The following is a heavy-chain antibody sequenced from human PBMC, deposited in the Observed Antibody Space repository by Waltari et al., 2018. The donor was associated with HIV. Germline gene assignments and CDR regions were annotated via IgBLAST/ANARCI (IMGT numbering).Heavy chain of an antibody. CDR3: AKEKTLIAAAGTSTLPDY. CDR2: ISYDGSNK. CDR1: GFTFSSYG. J-gene: IGHJ4*02. Sequence: QVQLVESGGGVVQPGRSLRLSCAASGFTFSSYGMHWVRQAPGKGLEWVAVISYDGSNKYYADSVKGRFTISRDNSKNTLYLQMNSLRAEDTAVYYCAKEKTLIAAAGTSTLPDYWGQGTLVTVSS. V-gene: IGHV3-30*18. D-gene: IGHD6-13*01.